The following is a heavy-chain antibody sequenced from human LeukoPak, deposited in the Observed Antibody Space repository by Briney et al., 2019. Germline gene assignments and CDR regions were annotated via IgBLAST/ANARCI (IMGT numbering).Heavy chain of an antibody. CDR1: GGSISSYY. J-gene: IGHJ5*02. CDR3: ARGGNSPYNWFDP. Sequence: PSETLSLTCTVSGGSISSYYWSWIRQPPGKGLEWIGYIYYSGSTNYNPSLKSRVTISVDTSKNQFSLKLGSVTAADTAVYYCARGGNSPYNWFDPWGQGTLVTVSS. D-gene: IGHD4-23*01. V-gene: IGHV4-59*01. CDR2: IYYSGST.